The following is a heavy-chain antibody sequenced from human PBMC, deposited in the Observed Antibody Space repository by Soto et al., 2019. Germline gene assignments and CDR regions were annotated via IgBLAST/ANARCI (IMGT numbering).Heavy chain of an antibody. CDR1: GGSFSGYY. J-gene: IGHJ5*02. CDR2: INHSGST. D-gene: IGHD2-2*01. Sequence: SETLSLTCAVYGGSFSGYYWSWIRQPPGKGLEWIGEINHSGSTNYNPSLKSRVTISVDTSKNQFSLKLSSVTAADTAVYYCAREMGYCSSTSCPPIDWFDPWGQGTLVTVSS. CDR3: AREMGYCSSTSCPPIDWFDP. V-gene: IGHV4-34*01.